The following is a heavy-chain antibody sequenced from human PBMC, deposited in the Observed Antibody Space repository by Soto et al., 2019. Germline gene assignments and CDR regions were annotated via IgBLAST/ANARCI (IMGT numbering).Heavy chain of an antibody. CDR2: IYYSGST. V-gene: IGHV4-30-4*01. Sequence: QVQLQESGPGLVKPSQTLSLTCTVSGGSISSGDYYWGWIRQPPGKGLEWIGYIYYSGSTYYNPSLKSRVTISVDTSKNQFSLKLSSVTAADTAVYYCARVEYYDILTGYGFDYWGQGTLVTVSS. D-gene: IGHD3-9*01. CDR3: ARVEYYDILTGYGFDY. J-gene: IGHJ4*02. CDR1: GGSISSGDYY.